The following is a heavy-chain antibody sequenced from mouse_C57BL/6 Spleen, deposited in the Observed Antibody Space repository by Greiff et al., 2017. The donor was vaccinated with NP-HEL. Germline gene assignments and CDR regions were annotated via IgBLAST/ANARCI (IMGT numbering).Heavy chain of an antibody. V-gene: IGHV3-6*01. Sequence: EVPLQESGPGLVKPSQSLSLTCSVTGYSITSGYYWNWIRQFPGNKLEWMGYISYDGSNNYNPSLKNRISITRDTSKNQFFLKLNSVTTEDTATYYCAREGTRSFAYWGQGTLVTVSA. CDR2: ISYDGSN. CDR3: AREGTRSFAY. J-gene: IGHJ3*01. CDR1: GYSITSGYY. D-gene: IGHD3-1*01.